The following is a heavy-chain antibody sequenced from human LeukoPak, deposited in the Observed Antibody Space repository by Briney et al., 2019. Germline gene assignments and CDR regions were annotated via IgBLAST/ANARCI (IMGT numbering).Heavy chain of an antibody. Sequence: SLALARAASGFTSGHYSTNWDRQVHGRGMEWVSSISSRGTDIHEADSLNGRFRSERDDAKNSLYLQINSLRAEDTAVFYCALGYCSGGSCYWAFDIWGQGAIGSASS. CDR3: ALGYCSGGSCYWAFDI. J-gene: IGHJ3*02. CDR2: ISSRGTDI. V-gene: IGHV3-21*01. D-gene: IGHD2-15*01. CDR1: GFTSGHYS.